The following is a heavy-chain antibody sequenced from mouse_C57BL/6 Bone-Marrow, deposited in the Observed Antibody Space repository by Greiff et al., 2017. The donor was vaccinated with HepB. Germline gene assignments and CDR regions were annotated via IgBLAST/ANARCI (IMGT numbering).Heavy chain of an antibody. CDR1: EYEFPSHD. J-gene: IGHJ1*03. Sequence: DVKLVESGGGLVQPGESLKLSCESNEYEFPSHDMSWVRKTPEKRLELVAAINSDGGSTYYPDTMERRFIISRDNTKKTLYLQMSSLRSEDTALYYCARQNYYGSSYWYFDVWGTGTTVTVSS. V-gene: IGHV5-2*01. CDR2: INSDGGST. CDR3: ARQNYYGSSYWYFDV. D-gene: IGHD1-1*01.